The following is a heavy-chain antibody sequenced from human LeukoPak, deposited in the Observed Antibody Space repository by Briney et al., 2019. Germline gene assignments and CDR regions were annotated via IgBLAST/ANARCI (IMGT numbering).Heavy chain of an antibody. Sequence: QPGGSLRLSCVASGFTFSNYAMHWVRQAPGKGLEWVAVISYDGSNKYYADSVKGRFTISRDNSKNTLNLQMNSLRAEDTAVYYCAREATVVTPENWFDPWGQGTLVTVSS. CDR3: AREATVVTPENWFDP. D-gene: IGHD4-23*01. CDR2: ISYDGSNK. J-gene: IGHJ5*02. V-gene: IGHV3-30*04. CDR1: GFTFSNYA.